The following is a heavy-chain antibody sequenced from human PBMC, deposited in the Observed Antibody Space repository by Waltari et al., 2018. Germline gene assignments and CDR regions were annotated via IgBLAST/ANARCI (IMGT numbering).Heavy chain of an antibody. CDR1: GYCLSSGYS. CDR2: IYQSGTT. Sequence: QVQLQQSGPGLVRPSETLSLTCDVSGYCLSSGYSWGWIRQSPEKGLEGIGSIYQSGTTYYNPSLKSRVTISMYTSKNQFSLKLFSVTAADTAVYYCARDGDNGGNSWWFDPWGQGTLVTVSS. D-gene: IGHD2-21*02. CDR3: ARDGDNGGNSWWFDP. J-gene: IGHJ5*02. V-gene: IGHV4-38-2*02.